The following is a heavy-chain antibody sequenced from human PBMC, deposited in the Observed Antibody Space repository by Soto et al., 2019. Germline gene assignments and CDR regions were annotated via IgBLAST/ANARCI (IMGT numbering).Heavy chain of an antibody. CDR2: IIPILGIA. D-gene: IGHD4-4*01. V-gene: IGHV1-69*04. CDR3: ARDSYSNYSPIYVNWFDP. J-gene: IGHJ5*02. Sequence: GASVKVSCKASGGTFSSYTISWVRQAPGQGLEWMGRIIPILGIANYAQKFQGRVTITADKSTSTAYMELSSLRSEDTAVYYCARDSYSNYSPIYVNWFDPWGKGTLVTVSS. CDR1: GGTFSSYT.